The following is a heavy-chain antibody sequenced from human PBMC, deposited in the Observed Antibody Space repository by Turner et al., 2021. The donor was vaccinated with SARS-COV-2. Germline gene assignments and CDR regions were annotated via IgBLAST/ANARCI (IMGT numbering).Heavy chain of an antibody. V-gene: IGHV1-8*01. Sequence: QVQLVQSVAEVKKPGASVQVSCKASGYTFTSYDINWVRQANGQGIEWMGWMNTNSGNPGYAQKFQGRVTMTRNTSISTAYMELSSLRSEDTAVYYCARGDCSGGSCYDLDYWGQGTLVTVSS. D-gene: IGHD2-15*01. CDR1: GYTFTSYD. CDR2: MNTNSGNP. J-gene: IGHJ4*02. CDR3: ARGDCSGGSCYDLDY.